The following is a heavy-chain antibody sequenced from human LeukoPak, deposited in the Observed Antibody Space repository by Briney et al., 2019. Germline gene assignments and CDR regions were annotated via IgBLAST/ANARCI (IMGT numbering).Heavy chain of an antibody. J-gene: IGHJ3*02. CDR3: ARPEWFNWNPYGSHDAFDI. Sequence: ASVKDSCMASGYTFAGCYMHWVRPAPGQGVEWVGWINPNRGGTNYPQKFQGRVTMTRDTSISTAYMELSRLIPDDTAVYYCARPEWFNWNPYGSHDAFDIWGQGTMVTVSS. CDR2: INPNRGGT. V-gene: IGHV1-2*02. D-gene: IGHD1-1*01. CDR1: GYTFAGCY.